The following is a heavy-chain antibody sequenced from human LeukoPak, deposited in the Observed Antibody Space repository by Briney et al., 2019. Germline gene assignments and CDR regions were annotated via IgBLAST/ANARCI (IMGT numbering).Heavy chain of an antibody. J-gene: IGHJ4*02. Sequence: SETLSLTCTVSGGSISSSSYYWSWIRQPAGKGLEWIGRIYSSGSTNYNPSLKSRVTISVDTSKNQFSLKLSSVTAADTAVYYCARDDNGYNDYWGQGSLVTVSS. CDR2: IYSSGST. CDR1: GGSISSSSYY. V-gene: IGHV4-61*02. D-gene: IGHD5-24*01. CDR3: ARDDNGYNDY.